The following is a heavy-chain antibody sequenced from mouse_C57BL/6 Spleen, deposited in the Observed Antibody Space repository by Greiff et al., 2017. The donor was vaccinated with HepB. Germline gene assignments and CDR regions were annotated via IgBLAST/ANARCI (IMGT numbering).Heavy chain of an antibody. CDR1: GFSFNTYA. CDR2: IRSKSNNYAT. CDR3: VRIYYGNPYAMDY. D-gene: IGHD2-1*01. J-gene: IGHJ4*01. Sequence: EVQLVESGGGLVQPKGSLKLSCAASGFSFNTYAMNWVRQAPGKGLEWVARIRSKSNNYATYYADSVKDRFTISRDDSESMLYLQMNNLKTEDTAMYYCVRIYYGNPYAMDYWGQGTSVTVSS. V-gene: IGHV10-1*01.